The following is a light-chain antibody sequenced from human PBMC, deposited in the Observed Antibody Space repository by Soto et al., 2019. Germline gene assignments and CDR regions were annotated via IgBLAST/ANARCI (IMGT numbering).Light chain of an antibody. Sequence: EIVLTQSPGSLSLSPGERATLSCRASQSVDSSFFAWYQKKPVQAPRLLIYGASNMATGIPDRFSGSGSGTDFTLTISRLEPEDFAVYYCQQYVSSVTFGQGTKVEIK. CDR2: GAS. J-gene: IGKJ1*01. V-gene: IGKV3-20*01. CDR1: QSVDSSF. CDR3: QQYVSSVT.